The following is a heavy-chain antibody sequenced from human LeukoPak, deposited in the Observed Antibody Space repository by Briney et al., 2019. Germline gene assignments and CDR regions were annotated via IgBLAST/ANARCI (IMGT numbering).Heavy chain of an antibody. J-gene: IGHJ6*03. CDR3: ASSYYGLEFYYYMDV. CDR2: VNGDGSTT. D-gene: IGHD3-22*01. CDR1: GFAFSRYW. V-gene: IGHV3-74*01. Sequence: GGSLRLSCAASGFAFSRYWMHWVRQAPGKGLVWVSRVNGDGSTTTYADSVKGRFTISRDNAKNTLYLQMNSLRAEDTAVYYCASSYYGLEFYYYMDVWGEGTTVTVSS.